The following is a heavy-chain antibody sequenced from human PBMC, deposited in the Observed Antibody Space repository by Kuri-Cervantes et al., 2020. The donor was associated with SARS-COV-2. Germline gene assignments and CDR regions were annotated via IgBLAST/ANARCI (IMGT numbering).Heavy chain of an antibody. Sequence: GESLRLSCAASGFSFNTYAMHWVRQAPGKGLEWVAVISYDGSNKYYADSVKGRFTISRDNSKNTLYLQMNSLRAEDTAVYYCARDEETVVTSYAFDIWGQGTMVTVSS. CDR3: ARDEETVVTSYAFDI. J-gene: IGHJ3*02. V-gene: IGHV3-30-3*01. D-gene: IGHD4-23*01. CDR1: GFSFNTYA. CDR2: ISYDGSNK.